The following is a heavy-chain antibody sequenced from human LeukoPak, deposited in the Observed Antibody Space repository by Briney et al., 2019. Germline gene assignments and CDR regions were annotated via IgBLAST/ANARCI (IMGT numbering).Heavy chain of an antibody. D-gene: IGHD3-10*01. V-gene: IGHV3-66*04. J-gene: IGHJ3*02. CDR1: GFTVSSNY. CDR2: IYSGGST. Sequence: PGGSLRLSRAASGFTVSSNYMSWVRQAPGKGLEWVSVIYSGGSTYYADSVKGRFTISRDNSKNTLYLQMNSLRAEDTAVYYCARRFTMVRGVIIDDFAFDIWGQGTMVTVSS. CDR3: ARRFTMVRGVIIDDFAFDI.